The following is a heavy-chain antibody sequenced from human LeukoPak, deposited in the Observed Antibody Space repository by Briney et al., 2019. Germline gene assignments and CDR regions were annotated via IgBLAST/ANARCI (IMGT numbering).Heavy chain of an antibody. D-gene: IGHD3-3*01. Sequence: SETLSLTCAVYGGSFSGYYWSWIRQPPGKGLEWIGEINHSGSTNYNPSLKSRVTMSVDTSKNQFSLKLSSVTAADTAVYYCARNYWSGYQTLFDYWGQGTLVTVSS. J-gene: IGHJ4*02. CDR3: ARNYWSGYQTLFDY. CDR1: GGSFSGYY. V-gene: IGHV4-34*01. CDR2: INHSGST.